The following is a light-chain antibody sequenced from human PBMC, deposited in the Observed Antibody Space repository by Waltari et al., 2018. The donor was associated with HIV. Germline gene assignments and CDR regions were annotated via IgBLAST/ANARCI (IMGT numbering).Light chain of an antibody. V-gene: IGKV4-1*01. Sequence: DVVMTQSPDSLAVSLCERATINCRSSQSVFYSSSNKNYLAWYQHKSGQPPKLNIYWASTRKAWLPARFSGSASGIYFTLTIRGRQAECVALHYSQQYFVAFPTTFGQGTRLEIK. CDR3: QQYFVAFPTT. J-gene: IGKJ5*01. CDR2: WAS. CDR1: QSVFYSSSNKNY.